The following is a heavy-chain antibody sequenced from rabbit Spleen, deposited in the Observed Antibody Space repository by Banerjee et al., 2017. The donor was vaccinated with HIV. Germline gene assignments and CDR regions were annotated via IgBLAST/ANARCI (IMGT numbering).Heavy chain of an antibody. CDR2: IYAGSFDST. J-gene: IGHJ4*01. CDR3: ARGSAAMTMVITGYYFNL. D-gene: IGHD2-1*01. CDR1: GFTFSNNYY. Sequence: QSLEESGGDLVKPGASLTLTCTASGFTFSNNYYMCWVRQAPGKGLEWIACIYAGSFDSTVYASWAKGRFTISRTSSTTVTLQVTSLTAADTATYFCARGSAAMTMVITGYYFNLWGPGTLVPVS. V-gene: IGHV1S40*01.